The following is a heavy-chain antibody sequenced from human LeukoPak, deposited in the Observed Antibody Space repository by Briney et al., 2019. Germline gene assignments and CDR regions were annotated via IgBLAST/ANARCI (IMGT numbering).Heavy chain of an antibody. CDR1: GYSFSNYW. CDR2: INPGVSDT. Sequence: KPGESLKISCKGSGYSFSNYWIGWVRQMPGKGLDWIEIINPGVSDTRYSPSFQGQVTISADKSINTAYLQWSSLRASDTAIYYCARQTGDKGIDYWGQGTLVTVSS. V-gene: IGHV5-51*01. D-gene: IGHD7-27*01. CDR3: ARQTGDKGIDY. J-gene: IGHJ4*02.